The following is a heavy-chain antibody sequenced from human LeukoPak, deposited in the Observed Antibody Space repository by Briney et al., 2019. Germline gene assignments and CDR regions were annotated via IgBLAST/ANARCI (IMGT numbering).Heavy chain of an antibody. CDR2: IYYTGNT. J-gene: IGHJ4*02. Sequence: PSETLSLTCSVSGGSISSNSSYWVWIRQPPGKGLEWIGGIYYTGNTYYKPSLKSRGAISLDMSKNQFSLKLSSVTAADTAVYYCARDHLDSSSWYEGDYWGQGTLVTVSS. CDR1: GGSISSNSSY. D-gene: IGHD6-13*01. V-gene: IGHV4-39*07. CDR3: ARDHLDSSSWYEGDY.